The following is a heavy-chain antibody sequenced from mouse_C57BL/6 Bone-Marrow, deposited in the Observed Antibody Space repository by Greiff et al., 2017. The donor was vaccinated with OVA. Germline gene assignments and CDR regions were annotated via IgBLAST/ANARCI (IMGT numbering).Heavy chain of an antibody. CDR1: GFTFSSYT. Sequence: EVQGVESGGGLVKPGGSLKLSCAASGFTFSSYTMSWVRQTPEKRLEWVATISGGGGNTYYPDSGKGGFTISRDNAKNTLYLQMSSLRSEDTALYYCARYYDYDDGTWFAYCGQGTLVTVSA. CDR3: ARYYDYDDGTWFAY. CDR2: ISGGGGNT. D-gene: IGHD2-4*01. J-gene: IGHJ3*01. V-gene: IGHV5-9*01.